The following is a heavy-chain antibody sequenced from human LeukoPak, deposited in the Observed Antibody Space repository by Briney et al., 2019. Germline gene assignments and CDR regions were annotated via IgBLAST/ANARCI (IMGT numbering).Heavy chain of an antibody. J-gene: IGHJ4*02. Sequence: GRSLRLSCAASGFTFSSYGMHWVRQAPGKGLEWVAVISYDGSNKYYADSVKGRFTISRDNSKNTLYLQTNSLRAEDTAVYYCAKLGFVLRYFDWLWGGAIDYWGQGTLVTVSS. V-gene: IGHV3-30*18. CDR3: AKLGFVLRYFDWLWGGAIDY. CDR2: ISYDGSNK. CDR1: GFTFSSYG. D-gene: IGHD3-9*01.